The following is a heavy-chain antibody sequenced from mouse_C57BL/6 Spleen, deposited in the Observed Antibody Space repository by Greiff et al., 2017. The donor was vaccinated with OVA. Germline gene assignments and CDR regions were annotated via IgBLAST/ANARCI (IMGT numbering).Heavy chain of an antibody. J-gene: IGHJ2*01. CDR3: AREGLLYQRDY. Sequence: EVKLMESGGGLVKPGGSLKLSCAASGFTFSDYGMHWVRQAPEKGLEWVAYISSGSSTIYYADTVKGRFTISRDNAKNTLFLQMTSLRSEDTAMYYCAREGLLYQRDYWGQGTTLTVSS. CDR2: ISSGSSTI. CDR1: GFTFSDYG. D-gene: IGHD2-12*01. V-gene: IGHV5-17*01.